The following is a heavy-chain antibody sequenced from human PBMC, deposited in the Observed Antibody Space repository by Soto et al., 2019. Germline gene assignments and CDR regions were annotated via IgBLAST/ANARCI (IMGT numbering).Heavy chain of an antibody. CDR3: ARPGGGKYYYGSGAEVYFDY. J-gene: IGHJ4*02. CDR1: GGSISSSSYY. V-gene: IGHV4-39*01. CDR2: IYYSGST. D-gene: IGHD3-10*01. Sequence: SETKSLTCTVSGGSISSSSYYWGWIRQPPGKGLEWIGSIYYSGSTYYNPSLKSRVTISVDTSKNQFSLKLSSVTAADTAVYYCARPGGGKYYYGSGAEVYFDYWGQGTLVTVSS.